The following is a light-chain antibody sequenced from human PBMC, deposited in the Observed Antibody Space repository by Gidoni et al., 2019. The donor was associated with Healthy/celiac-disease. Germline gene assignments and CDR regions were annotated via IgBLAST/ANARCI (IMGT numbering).Light chain of an antibody. CDR1: QSVSSN. CDR2: GAS. Sequence: EIVMTPSPATLSVSPGERATLSCRASQSVSSNLAWYQQKPGQAPRLLIYGASTRATGIPARFSGSGSGTEFTLTISSRQSEDFAVYYCQQYNNWPGTFGPXTKVDIK. J-gene: IGKJ3*01. V-gene: IGKV3-15*01. CDR3: QQYNNWPGT.